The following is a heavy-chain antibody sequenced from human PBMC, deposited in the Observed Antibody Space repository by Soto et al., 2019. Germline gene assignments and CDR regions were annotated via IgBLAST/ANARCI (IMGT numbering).Heavy chain of an antibody. CDR2: IYPGDSDT. J-gene: IGHJ4*02. D-gene: IGHD2-15*01. CDR1: GYSFVSQW. Sequence: VQLVPSGAEVKKPGESLKISCQGSGYSFVSQWIGWLRQRPGKGLEWMGVIYPGDSDTRYSPSFQGHVTISADESTSTTYLQSTSLAASDTAMYCCARRSPEVLPIGKFWGQGTLVTVTS. CDR3: ARRSPEVLPIGKF. V-gene: IGHV5-51*01.